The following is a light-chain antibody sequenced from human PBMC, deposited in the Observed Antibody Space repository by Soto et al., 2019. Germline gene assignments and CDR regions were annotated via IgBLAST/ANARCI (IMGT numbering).Light chain of an antibody. CDR2: KAS. V-gene: IGKV1-5*03. Sequence: DIQMTQSPSTLSASVGDRVTITCRAIQSINSYLAWYQQKPGKAPKVLIDKASSLKSGVQSRFSGSGSGTDFTLTISSLQPDDFATYYCQQYNTYPYAFGQGTKLEIK. CDR3: QQYNTYPYA. J-gene: IGKJ2*01. CDR1: QSINSY.